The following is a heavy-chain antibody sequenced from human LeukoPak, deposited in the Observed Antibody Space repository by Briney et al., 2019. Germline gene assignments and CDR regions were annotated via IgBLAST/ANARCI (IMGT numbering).Heavy chain of an antibody. V-gene: IGHV3-30-3*01. J-gene: IGHJ4*02. CDR1: GFTFSSYA. CDR3: ANLAAIDY. CDR2: ISYDGSNK. Sequence: PGGSLRLSCAASGFTFSSYAMHWVRQAPGKGLEWVAVISYDGSNKYYADSVEGRFTISRDNSKNTLYLQMNSLRAEDTAVYYCANLAAIDYWGQGTLVTVSS. D-gene: IGHD6-6*01.